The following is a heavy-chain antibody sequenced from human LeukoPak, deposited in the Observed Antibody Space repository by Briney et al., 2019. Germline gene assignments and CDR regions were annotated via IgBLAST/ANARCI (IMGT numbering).Heavy chain of an antibody. V-gene: IGHV4-31*03. CDR2: IYYSGST. CDR3: ARGSGDHATSDAEYFQH. Sequence: PSQTLSLTCTVSGGSISSGGYYWSWIRQHPGKGLEWIGYIYYSGSTNYNPSLKSRVTISLDTSKNQFSLNLTSVTAADTAVYHCARGSGDHATSDAEYFQHWGQGTLVTVSS. D-gene: IGHD1-26*01. J-gene: IGHJ1*01. CDR1: GGSISSGGYY.